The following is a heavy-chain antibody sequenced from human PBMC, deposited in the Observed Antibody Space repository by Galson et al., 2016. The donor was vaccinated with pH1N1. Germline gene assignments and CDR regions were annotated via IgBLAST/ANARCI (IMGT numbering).Heavy chain of an antibody. V-gene: IGHV3-23*01. CDR3: AKRNTVVRGSPCFDY. CDR2: IYGSGSNT. CDR1: GFTFSSYA. J-gene: IGHJ4*02. Sequence: SLRLSCAASGFTFSSYAMSWVRQAPGKGLEWVSHIYGSGSNTYYADSVKGRFTISRDNSKNTLYLQMNSLRAEDSAVYYCAKRNTVVRGSPCFDYWGQGTLVTVSS. D-gene: IGHD3-10*01.